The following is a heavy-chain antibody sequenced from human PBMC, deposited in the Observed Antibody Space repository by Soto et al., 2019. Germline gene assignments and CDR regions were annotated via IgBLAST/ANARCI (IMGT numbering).Heavy chain of an antibody. CDR3: ARPVPAAGYYYGMDV. V-gene: IGHV1-69*12. J-gene: IGHJ6*02. Sequence: QVQLVQSGAEVKKPGSSVKVSCKASGGTFSSYAISWVRQAPGQGLEWMGGIIPIFGTANYAQKFQGRVTITADDSTSTAYMELSSLRSEDRAVCYCARPVPAAGYYYGMDVWGQGTTVTVSS. D-gene: IGHD2-2*01. CDR2: IIPIFGTA. CDR1: GGTFSSYA.